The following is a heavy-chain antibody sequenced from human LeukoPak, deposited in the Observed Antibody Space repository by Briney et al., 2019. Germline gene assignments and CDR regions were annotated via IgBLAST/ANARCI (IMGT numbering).Heavy chain of an antibody. CDR1: GFTFSSYA. V-gene: IGHV3-23*01. D-gene: IGHD6-19*01. J-gene: IGHJ4*02. CDR3: AKQYSGGWYYFDY. CDR2: ISGST. Sequence: GGSLRLSCAATGFTFSSYAMTWVRQAPGKGLEWVSAISGSTYYADSVKGWFTISRDNSENTLYLQLNSLRAEDTAVYYCAKQYSGGWYYFDYWGQGTLVTVSS.